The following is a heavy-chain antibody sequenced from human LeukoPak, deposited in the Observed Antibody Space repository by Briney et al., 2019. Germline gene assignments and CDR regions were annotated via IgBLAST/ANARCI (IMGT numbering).Heavy chain of an antibody. D-gene: IGHD3-22*01. CDR1: GFTFSSYG. J-gene: IGHJ4*02. Sequence: PGGSLRLSCAASGFTFSSYGMHWVRQAPGKGLEWVAVISYDGSNKYYADSVKGRFTISRDNSKNTLYLQMNSLRAEDTAVYYCARDQGDSSGYYFVYWGQGTLVTVSS. CDR2: ISYDGSNK. V-gene: IGHV3-30*03. CDR3: ARDQGDSSGYYFVY.